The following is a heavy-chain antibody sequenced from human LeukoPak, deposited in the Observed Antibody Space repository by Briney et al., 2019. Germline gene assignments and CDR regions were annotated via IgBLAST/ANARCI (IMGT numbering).Heavy chain of an antibody. CDR1: GYTFTSYY. V-gene: IGHV1-46*01. CDR2: INPSGGST. D-gene: IGHD3-22*01. J-gene: IGHJ4*02. CDR3: ASATYYYDSSGYFDY. Sequence: ASVKVSCKAPGYTFTSYYMHWVRQAPGQGLEWMGIINPSGGSTSYAQKFQGRVTMTRDTSTSTVYMELSSLRSEDTAVYYCASATYYYDSSGYFDYWGQGTLVTVSS.